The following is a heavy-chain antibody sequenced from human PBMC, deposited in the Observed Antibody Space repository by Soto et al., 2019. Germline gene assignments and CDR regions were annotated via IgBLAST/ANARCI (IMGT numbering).Heavy chain of an antibody. V-gene: IGHV1-69*02. CDR3: ARYCSGGSCDGPFDY. CDR1: GGTFSSYT. D-gene: IGHD2-15*01. J-gene: IGHJ4*02. CDR2: IIPILGIA. Sequence: SVKVSCKASGGTFSSYTISWVRQAPGQGLEWMGRIIPILGIANYAQKFQGRVTITADKSTSTAYMEMSSLRSEDTAVYYCARYCSGGSCDGPFDYWGQGTLVTVSS.